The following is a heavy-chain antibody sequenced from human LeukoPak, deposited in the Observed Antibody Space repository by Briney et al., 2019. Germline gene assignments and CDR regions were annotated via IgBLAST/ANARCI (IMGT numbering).Heavy chain of an antibody. CDR1: GYSFTTYW. Sequence: GESLKISCKGSGYSFTTYWIGWVRQMPGRGLEWMGIIYPGDSETQYSPSFQGRVTISVDKSISTAYLQWSRLQASDTAMYYCAWRKYVSTRFEPWGQGTLVTVSS. V-gene: IGHV5-51*01. CDR3: AWRKYVSTRFEP. D-gene: IGHD1-14*01. J-gene: IGHJ5*02. CDR2: IYPGDSET.